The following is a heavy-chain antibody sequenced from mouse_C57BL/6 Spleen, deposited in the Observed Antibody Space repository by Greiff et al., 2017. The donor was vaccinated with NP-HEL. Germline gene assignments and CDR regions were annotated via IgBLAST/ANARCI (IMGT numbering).Heavy chain of an antibody. CDR2: IYPGDGDT. Sequence: VQLQQSGPELVKPGASVKISCKASGYAFSSSWMNWVKQRPGKGLEWIGRIYPGDGDTNYNGKFKGKATLTADKSSSTAYMQLSSLTSEDSAVYFCARDCDYGSPYYLDYWGQGTTLTVSS. D-gene: IGHD1-1*01. CDR1: GYAFSSSW. J-gene: IGHJ2*01. V-gene: IGHV1-82*01. CDR3: ARDCDYGSPYYLDY.